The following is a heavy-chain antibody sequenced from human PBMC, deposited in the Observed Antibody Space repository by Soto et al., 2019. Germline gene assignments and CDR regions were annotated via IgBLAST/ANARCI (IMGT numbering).Heavy chain of an antibody. D-gene: IGHD2-8*01. Sequence: ASVKVSCKASGCTFTGYYMHWVRQAPGQGLEWMGWINPNSGGTNYAQKFQGWVTMTRDTSISTAYMELSRLRSDDTAVYYCARAPYCTNGVCLNWFDPWGQGTLVTVSS. CDR1: GCTFTGYY. V-gene: IGHV1-2*04. CDR2: INPNSGGT. J-gene: IGHJ5*02. CDR3: ARAPYCTNGVCLNWFDP.